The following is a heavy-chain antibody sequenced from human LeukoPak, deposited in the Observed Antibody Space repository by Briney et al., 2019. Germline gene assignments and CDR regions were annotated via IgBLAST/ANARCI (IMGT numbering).Heavy chain of an antibody. CDR1: GGTFSSYA. D-gene: IGHD6-13*01. V-gene: IGHV1-46*01. Sequence: ASVKVSCKASGGTFSSYAISWVRQAPGQGLEWMGIINPSGGSTSYAQKFQGRVTMTRDTSTSTVYMELSSLRSEDTAVYYCARSGYSSSWYDYWGQGTLVTVSS. J-gene: IGHJ4*02. CDR2: INPSGGST. CDR3: ARSGYSSSWYDY.